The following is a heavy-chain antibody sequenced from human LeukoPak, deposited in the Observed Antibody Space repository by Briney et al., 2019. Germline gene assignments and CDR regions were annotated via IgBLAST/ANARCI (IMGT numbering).Heavy chain of an antibody. J-gene: IGHJ3*02. Sequence: SETLSLTCTVSGGSISSYYWSWIRQHPGKGLEWIGYIYYSGSTYYNPSLKSRVTISVDTSKNQFSLKLSSVTAADTAVYCCARDRAVGYGDYVGAFDIWGQGTMVTVSS. D-gene: IGHD4-17*01. CDR2: IYYSGST. CDR1: GGSISSYY. V-gene: IGHV4-59*06. CDR3: ARDRAVGYGDYVGAFDI.